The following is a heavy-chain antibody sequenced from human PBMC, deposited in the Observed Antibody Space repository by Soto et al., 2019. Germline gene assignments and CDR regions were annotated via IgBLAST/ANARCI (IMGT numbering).Heavy chain of an antibody. CDR3: AKDEAYCSGGSCSAHADAFDI. Sequence: EVQLLESGGGLVQPGGSLRLSCAASGFTFSSYAMSWVRQAPGKGLEWVSAISGSGGSTYYADSVKGRFTISRDNSKNTLYLQMNCLRAEDTAVYYCAKDEAYCSGGSCSAHADAFDIWGQGTMVTVSS. D-gene: IGHD2-15*01. V-gene: IGHV3-23*01. CDR2: ISGSGGST. J-gene: IGHJ3*02. CDR1: GFTFSSYA.